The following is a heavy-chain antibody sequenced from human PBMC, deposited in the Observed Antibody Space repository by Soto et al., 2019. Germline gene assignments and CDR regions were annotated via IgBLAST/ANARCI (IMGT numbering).Heavy chain of an antibody. CDR2: ISSSSSSI. CDR1: GVTFRSDS. J-gene: IGHJ6*02. V-gene: IGHV3-48*01. D-gene: IGHD6-19*01. CDR3: ARELGFDAVARMDV. Sequence: EVQLVESGGSLVQPGGSLRLSCTASGVTFRSDSMVWVRQAPGKGLEWVSYISSSSSSIYYADSVKGRFTTSRDNAKNSTYLQMNSLRVEDTGVYYCARELGFDAVARMDVWGQGTTVTVSS.